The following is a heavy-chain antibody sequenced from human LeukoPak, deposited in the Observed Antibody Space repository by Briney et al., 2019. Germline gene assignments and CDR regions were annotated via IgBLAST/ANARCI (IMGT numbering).Heavy chain of an antibody. Sequence: ASVKVSCKASGYTFTGYYMHWVRQAPGQGLEWMGWINPNSGGTNYAQKFQGRVTMTRDTSISTAYMELSRLRSDDTAVYYCARDLESDYVGIYYYYYGMDVWGQGTTVTVSS. CDR3: ARDLESDYVGIYYYYYGMDV. V-gene: IGHV1-2*02. D-gene: IGHD4-23*01. CDR1: GYTFTGYY. J-gene: IGHJ6*02. CDR2: INPNSGGT.